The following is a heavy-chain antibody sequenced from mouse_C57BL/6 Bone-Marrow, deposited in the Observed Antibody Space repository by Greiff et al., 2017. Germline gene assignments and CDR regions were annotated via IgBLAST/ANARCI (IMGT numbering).Heavy chain of an antibody. Sequence: EVKLMESGPGLVKPSQSLSLTCSVTGYSITSGYYWNWIRQFPGNKLEWMGYISYDGSNNYNPSLKNRISITRDTSKNQFFLKLNSVTTEDTATYYCAREALTGLDYWGQGTTLTVSS. CDR2: ISYDGSN. D-gene: IGHD4-1*01. V-gene: IGHV3-6*01. CDR1: GYSITSGYY. CDR3: AREALTGLDY. J-gene: IGHJ2*01.